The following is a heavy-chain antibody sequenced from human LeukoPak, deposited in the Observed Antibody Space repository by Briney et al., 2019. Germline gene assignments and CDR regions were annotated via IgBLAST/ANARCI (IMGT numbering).Heavy chain of an antibody. CDR3: AREVYSSSSSISWFDP. D-gene: IGHD6-6*01. CDR1: GGTFSSYA. Sequence: SVKVSCKASGGTFSSYAISWVRQAPGQGLDWMGGIIPIFGTANYAQKSQGRVTITADESTSTAYMELSSLRSEDTAVYYCAREVYSSSSSISWFDPWGQGTLVTVSS. J-gene: IGHJ5*02. V-gene: IGHV1-69*13. CDR2: IIPIFGTA.